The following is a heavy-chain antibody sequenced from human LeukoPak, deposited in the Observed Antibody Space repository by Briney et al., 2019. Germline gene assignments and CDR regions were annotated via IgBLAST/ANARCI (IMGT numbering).Heavy chain of an antibody. D-gene: IGHD6-6*01. J-gene: IGHJ4*02. V-gene: IGHV3-7*01. CDR3: ARGSSLAY. CDR1: GFIFSNYW. Sequence: GGSLRLSCAASGFIFSNYWMTWVRQAPGKGLEWVANIKEDGSEKYYVDSVKGRFTMSRDNAKNSLYLQINSLRAEDTAFYYCARGSSLAYWGQGTLVTVSS. CDR2: IKEDGSEK.